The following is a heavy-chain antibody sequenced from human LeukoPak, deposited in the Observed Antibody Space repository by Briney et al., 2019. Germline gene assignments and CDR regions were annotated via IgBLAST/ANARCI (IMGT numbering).Heavy chain of an antibody. D-gene: IGHD6-19*01. CDR1: EFTFSNYA. CDR2: ISGSGGST. J-gene: IGHJ5*02. V-gene: IGHV3-23*01. CDR3: AKDVFRRGSVAGWFDP. Sequence: GGSLRLSCVASEFTFSNYAMSWDRQAPGKGLEWVSAISGSGGSTYYADSVKGRFTISRDNSKNTLYLQMNSLRPEDTAIYSCAKDVFRRGSVAGWFDPWGQGTLVTVSS.